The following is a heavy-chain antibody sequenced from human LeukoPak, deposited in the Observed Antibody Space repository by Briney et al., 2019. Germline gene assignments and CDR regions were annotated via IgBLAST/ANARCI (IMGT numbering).Heavy chain of an antibody. D-gene: IGHD6-13*01. CDR2: IYYSGST. J-gene: IGHJ4*02. CDR1: GGPISSSRYY. Sequence: SETLSLTCTVSGGPISSSRYYWGWIPQPPGKGLEWIGSIYYSGSTHYNPSLMSRVTISVDTSKNQFSLKLSSVTAADTAVYFCARHSGPYSSSWFDYWGQGTLVTVSS. V-gene: IGHV4-39*01. CDR3: ARHSGPYSSSWFDY.